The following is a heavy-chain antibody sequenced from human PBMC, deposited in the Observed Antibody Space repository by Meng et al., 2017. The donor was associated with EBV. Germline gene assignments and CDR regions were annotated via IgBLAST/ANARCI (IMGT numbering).Heavy chain of an antibody. D-gene: IGHD4-17*01. J-gene: IGHJ4*02. V-gene: IGHV4-39*07. CDR2: FYSVATT. CDR3: VRGYDYGDYVDY. Sequence: LQWQGSGPGLGKPSETLSLICTVSGGSISTPNYYWGWIRQPPGKGLEWIGTFYSVATTFYNPSLKSRLTISVDTSKNQFSLRLSSVTAADTAIYYCVRGYDYGDYVDYWGQGTLVTVSS. CDR1: GGSISTPNYY.